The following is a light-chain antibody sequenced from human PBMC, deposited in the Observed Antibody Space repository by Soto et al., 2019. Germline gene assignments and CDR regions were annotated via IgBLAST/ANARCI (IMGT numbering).Light chain of an antibody. CDR2: HSS. Sequence: DIQMTQSPSTLSASIVDIVTISCRASQNIGRWLAWYQQKPGTAPNLLIYHSSNLRGGVPSRFSGGGSGTEFTLTCSSLQPDDIATYSCLQYNSYYWTFGEGTKVEIK. J-gene: IGKJ1*01. V-gene: IGKV1-5*01. CDR1: QNIGRW. CDR3: LQYNSYYWT.